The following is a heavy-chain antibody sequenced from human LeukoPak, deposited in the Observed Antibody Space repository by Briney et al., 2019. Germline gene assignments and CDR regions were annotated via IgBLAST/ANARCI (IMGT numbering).Heavy chain of an antibody. CDR3: AKAGSPTATRGNWFDP. Sequence: PGGSLRLSCAASGFTFNNYAMSWVRQAPGKGLEWVSAISGSGGSTYYADSAQGRFTISRDNSQNTLYLQMNSLRADDTAVYHCAKAGSPTATRGNWFDPWGPGTLVTVSS. D-gene: IGHD1-1*01. J-gene: IGHJ5*02. CDR2: ISGSGGST. CDR1: GFTFNNYA. V-gene: IGHV3-23*01.